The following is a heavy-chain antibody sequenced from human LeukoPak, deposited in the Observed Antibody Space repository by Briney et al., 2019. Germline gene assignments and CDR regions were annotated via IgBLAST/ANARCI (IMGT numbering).Heavy chain of an antibody. CDR1: GYTFTSYD. V-gene: IGHV1-8*03. Sequence: ASVKVSCKASGYTFTSYDINWVRQATGQGLEWMGWMNPNSGTTGYAQKFQGRVTTTRNTSISTAYMELSSLRSDDAAVYYCAREGPGIAAAVHNWFDPWGQGTLVTVSS. CDR3: AREGPGIAAAVHNWFDP. D-gene: IGHD6-13*01. J-gene: IGHJ5*02. CDR2: MNPNSGTT.